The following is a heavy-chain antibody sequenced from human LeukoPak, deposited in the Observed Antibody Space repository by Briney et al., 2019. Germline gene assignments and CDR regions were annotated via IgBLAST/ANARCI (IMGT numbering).Heavy chain of an antibody. Sequence: GGSLRLSCAASGFTFSSYSMNWVRQAPGKGLEWVTYISTSSSTIYYADSVKGRSTISRDNAKNSLYLQMNSLRDEDTAVYYCARDGSGYSSSWRLYYFDYWGQGTLVTVSS. CDR3: ARDGSGYSSSWRLYYFDY. V-gene: IGHV3-48*02. D-gene: IGHD6-13*01. CDR1: GFTFSSYS. J-gene: IGHJ4*02. CDR2: ISTSSSTI.